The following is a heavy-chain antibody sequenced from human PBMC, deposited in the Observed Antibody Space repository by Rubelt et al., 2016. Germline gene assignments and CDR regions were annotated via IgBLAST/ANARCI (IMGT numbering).Heavy chain of an antibody. J-gene: IGHJ4*02. CDR3: ARTNWNDLDY. D-gene: IGHD1-1*01. Sequence: PGGSLRLSCAASGFTFSDHYMDWVRQAPGKGLEWVSYISSSSSYTNYADSVKGRFTISRDNAKNSLYLQMSSLRAEDTAVYYCARTNWNDLDYWGQGTLVTVSS. CDR1: GFTFSDHY. CDR2: ISSSSSYT. V-gene: IGHV3-11*03.